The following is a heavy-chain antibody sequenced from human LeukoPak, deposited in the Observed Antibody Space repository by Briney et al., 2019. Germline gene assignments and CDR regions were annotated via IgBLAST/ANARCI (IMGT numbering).Heavy chain of an antibody. CDR1: GGTFSSHA. CDR2: IIPIFGTA. Sequence: GSSVKVSCKASGGTFSSHAISWVRQAPGQGLEWMGRIIPIFGTANYAQKFQGRVTITADKSTSTAYMELSSLRSEDTAVYYCARSFCSSTSCYGASYYYYYMDVWGKGTTVTVSS. V-gene: IGHV1-69*06. D-gene: IGHD2-2*01. J-gene: IGHJ6*03. CDR3: ARSFCSSTSCYGASYYYYYMDV.